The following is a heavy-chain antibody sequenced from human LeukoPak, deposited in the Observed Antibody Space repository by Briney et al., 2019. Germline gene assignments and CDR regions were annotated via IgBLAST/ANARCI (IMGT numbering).Heavy chain of an antibody. V-gene: IGHV3-30-3*01. CDR3: ARTETYYDFRSGYYDY. Sequence: PGGSLRLSCAASGFTFSSYAMHWVRQAPGKGLEWVAVISYDGSNKYYADSVKGRFTISRDNSKNTLYLQMNSLRAEDTAVYYCARTETYYDFRSGYYDYWGQGTLVTVSS. J-gene: IGHJ4*02. D-gene: IGHD3-3*01. CDR2: ISYDGSNK. CDR1: GFTFSSYA.